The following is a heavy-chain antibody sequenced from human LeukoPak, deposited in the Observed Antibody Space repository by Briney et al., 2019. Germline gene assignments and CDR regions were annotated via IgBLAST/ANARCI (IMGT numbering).Heavy chain of an antibody. V-gene: IGHV1-69*15. J-gene: IGHJ4*02. CDR1: GGTFSSYA. D-gene: IGHD1-26*01. CDR2: IFPIFVTV. CDR3: ARESGSYESYFDY. Sequence: SVRVSCKASGGTFSSYAISWVRQAPGQGLEWMGRIFPIFVTVIYAQKFQGRVTITADESTSTAYMELSSLRSEDTAVYYCARESGSYESYFDYWGQGTLVTVSS.